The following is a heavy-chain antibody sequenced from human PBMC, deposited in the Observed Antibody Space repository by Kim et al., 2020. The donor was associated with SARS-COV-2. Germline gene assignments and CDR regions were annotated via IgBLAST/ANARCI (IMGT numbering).Heavy chain of an antibody. CDR1: GFTFSSYG. CDR2: ISYDGSNK. Sequence: GGSLRLSCAASGFTFSSYGMHWVRQAPGKGLEWVAVISYDGSNKYYADSVKGRFTISRDNSKNTLYLQMNSLRAEDTAVYYCAKGEREYYDFWSGRGGYFDYWGQGTLVTVSS. D-gene: IGHD3-3*01. V-gene: IGHV3-30*18. J-gene: IGHJ4*02. CDR3: AKGEREYYDFWSGRGGYFDY.